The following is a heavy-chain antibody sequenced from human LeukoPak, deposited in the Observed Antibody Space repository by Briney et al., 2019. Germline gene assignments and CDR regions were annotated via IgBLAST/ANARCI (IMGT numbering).Heavy chain of an antibody. V-gene: IGHV3-30*02. D-gene: IGHD6-19*01. CDR3: AKAYGSGWYYYFDY. J-gene: IGHJ4*02. Sequence: PGGSLRLSCAASGFTFSSYWMSWVRQAPGKGLEWVAFIRPDGSNKYYADSVKGRFTISRDNSKNTLYLQMNSLRAEDTAVYYCAKAYGSGWYYYFDYWGQGTLVTVSS. CDR2: IRPDGSNK. CDR1: GFTFSSYW.